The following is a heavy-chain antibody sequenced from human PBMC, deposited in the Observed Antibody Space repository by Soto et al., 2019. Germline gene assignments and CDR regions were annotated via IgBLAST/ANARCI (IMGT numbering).Heavy chain of an antibody. CDR1: GGSISSSNW. V-gene: IGHV4-4*02. CDR2: IYHSGST. Sequence: QVQLLESGPGLVKSSGTQSLSCAVSGGSISSSNWWSWVRQVPGKGLEWIGEIYHSGSTIYNPSLKSRVTISVDKSKNQFSLRLTSVTAADTAVYYCAKDLRWGYYWGQGTLVTVSS. CDR3: AKDLRWGYY. D-gene: IGHD2-21*01. J-gene: IGHJ4*02.